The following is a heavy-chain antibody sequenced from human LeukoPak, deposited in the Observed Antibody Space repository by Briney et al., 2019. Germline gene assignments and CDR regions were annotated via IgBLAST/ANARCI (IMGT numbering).Heavy chain of an antibody. Sequence: KPSETPSLTCTVSGGSISSSSYYWGWIRQPPGKGLEWIGSIYYSGSTYYNPSLKSRVTISVDTSKNQFSLKLSSVTAADTAVYYCARQWKIAAAGTFGYWGQGTLVTVSS. CDR3: ARQWKIAAAGTFGY. CDR1: GGSISSSSYY. J-gene: IGHJ4*02. V-gene: IGHV4-39*01. CDR2: IYYSGST. D-gene: IGHD6-13*01.